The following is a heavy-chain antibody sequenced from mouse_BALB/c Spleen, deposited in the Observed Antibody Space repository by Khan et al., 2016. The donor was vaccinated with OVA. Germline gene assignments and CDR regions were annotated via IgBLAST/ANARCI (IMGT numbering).Heavy chain of an antibody. J-gene: IGHJ3*01. CDR1: GFSLTTYG. V-gene: IGHV2-2*02. CDR3: ARNDDYDEGLAY. Sequence: VQLKQSGPGLVQPSQSLSITCTVSGFSLTTYGVHWVRQSPGKGLEWLGMLWSGGSTDYNAAFISRLSISKDNSKSQVFFKMDRLQANDTAIYYCARNDDYDEGLAYWGQGTLVTVSA. CDR2: LWSGGST. D-gene: IGHD2-4*01.